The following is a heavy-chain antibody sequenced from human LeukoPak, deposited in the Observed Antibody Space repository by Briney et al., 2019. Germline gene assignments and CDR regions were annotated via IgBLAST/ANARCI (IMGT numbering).Heavy chain of an antibody. D-gene: IGHD2-2*01. CDR2: ISGSGGDT. J-gene: IGHJ4*02. CDR1: GFTFSTYA. V-gene: IGHV3-23*01. Sequence: GGSLRPSCAASGFTFSTYAMSWVRQAPGKGLEWVSGISGSGGDTYYADSVKGRFTISRDNSKSTLYLQMNSLRAEDTAVYYCVKEMGCSSTSCYVPFDYWGQGTLVTVSS. CDR3: VKEMGCSSTSCYVPFDY.